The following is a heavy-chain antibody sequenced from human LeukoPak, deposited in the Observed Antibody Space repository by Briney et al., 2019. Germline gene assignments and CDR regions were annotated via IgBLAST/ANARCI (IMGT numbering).Heavy chain of an antibody. Sequence: PGASVKVSCKASGYTFTGYYMHWVRQAPGQGLEWMGGIIPIFGTANYAQKFQGRVTITADESTSTAYMELSSLRSEDTAVYYCARDQSSMVRGEKGLGAFDIWGQGTMVTVSS. CDR3: ARDQSSMVRGEKGLGAFDI. CDR1: GYTFTGYY. CDR2: IIPIFGTA. D-gene: IGHD3-10*01. J-gene: IGHJ3*02. V-gene: IGHV1-69*13.